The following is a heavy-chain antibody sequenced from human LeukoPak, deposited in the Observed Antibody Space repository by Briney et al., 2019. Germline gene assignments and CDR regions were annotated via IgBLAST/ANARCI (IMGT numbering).Heavy chain of an antibody. Sequence: SQTLSLTCTVSGGSISSGSYYWSWIRQPPGKGLEWIGSIYHSGSTYYNPSLKSRVTISVDTSKNQFSLKLSSVTAADTAVYYCARLGYCSTTSCYNWFDPWGQGTLVTVSS. CDR3: ARLGYCSTTSCYNWFDP. D-gene: IGHD2-2*03. CDR1: GGSISSGSYY. J-gene: IGHJ5*02. V-gene: IGHV4-39*07. CDR2: IYHSGST.